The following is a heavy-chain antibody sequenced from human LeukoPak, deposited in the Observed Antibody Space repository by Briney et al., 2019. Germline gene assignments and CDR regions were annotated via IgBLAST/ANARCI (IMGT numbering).Heavy chain of an antibody. J-gene: IGHJ4*02. Sequence: SGPTLVNPTQTLTLTCTFSGFSLNTRGVGVGWIRQPPGRALEWLALIYWDDDRRYSPSLKSRLTITRDTSKNQVVLTMTNMDPVDTATYFCAHRKNYYDSSVFDNWGQGTLVTVSS. CDR2: IYWDDDR. V-gene: IGHV2-5*02. D-gene: IGHD3-22*01. CDR3: AHRKNYYDSSVFDN. CDR1: GFSLNTRGVG.